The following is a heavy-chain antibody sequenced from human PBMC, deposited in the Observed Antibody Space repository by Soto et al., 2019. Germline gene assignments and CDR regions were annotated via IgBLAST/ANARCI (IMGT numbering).Heavy chain of an antibody. CDR2: IEQDGSEK. D-gene: IGHD6-13*01. CDR1: GFTFSSYW. CDR3: ARGALAAAEGRTYDY. V-gene: IGHV3-7*03. Sequence: GGSLRLSCAASGFTFSSYWMSWVRQAPGKGLEWVANIEQDGSEKYYVDSVKGRFTISRDNAKNSLYLQMSSLRAEDTAVYYCARGALAAAEGRTYDYWGQGTLVTVSS. J-gene: IGHJ4*02.